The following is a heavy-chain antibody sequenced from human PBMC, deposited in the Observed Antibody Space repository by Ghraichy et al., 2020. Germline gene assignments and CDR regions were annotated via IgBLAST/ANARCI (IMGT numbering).Heavy chain of an antibody. CDR3: AKMGNWGSSCHWSLDL. CDR2: ILCGGSNT. J-gene: IGHJ2*01. Sequence: RGSLRLSCAASGFTFSSFAMHWVRQAPGKGLEWVAIILCGGSNTYYADSVEGRFTISRDNSMNTLYLQMNGLGVEDTALYYCAKMGNWGSSCHWSLDLWGRGTLVAVSS. V-gene: IGHV3-30*02. CDR1: GFTFSSFA. D-gene: IGHD7-27*01.